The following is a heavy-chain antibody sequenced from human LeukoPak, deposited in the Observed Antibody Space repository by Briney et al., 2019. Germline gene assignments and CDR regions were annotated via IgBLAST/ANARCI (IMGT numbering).Heavy chain of an antibody. CDR1: GGTFSSYA. CDR2: ISAYNGHT. J-gene: IGHJ4*02. D-gene: IGHD3-22*01. Sequence: ASVKVSCKASGGTFSSYAISWVRQAPGQGLEWMGWISAYNGHTNYAQKVQGRVTMTTDTSTSTAYMELRSLRSDDTAVYYCARVRYDSSGYYSIFDSWGQGTLVTVSS. V-gene: IGHV1-18*01. CDR3: ARVRYDSSGYYSIFDS.